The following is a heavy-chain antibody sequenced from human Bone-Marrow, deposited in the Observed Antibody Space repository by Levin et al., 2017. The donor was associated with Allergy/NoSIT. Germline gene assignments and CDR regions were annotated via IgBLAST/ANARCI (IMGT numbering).Heavy chain of an antibody. V-gene: IGHV4-61*01. D-gene: IGHD3-3*01. CDR2: IYYSGST. CDR1: GGSVSSGSYY. Sequence: KPSETLSLTCTVSGGSVSSGSYYWTWIRQPPGQGLEWIGNIYYSGSTNYNPSLKSRVTISVDTSNNQFSLKLSSVTAADTAVYYCARDAVKNTIFGVVNWGQGTLVTVSS. CDR3: ARDAVKNTIFGVVN. J-gene: IGHJ4*02.